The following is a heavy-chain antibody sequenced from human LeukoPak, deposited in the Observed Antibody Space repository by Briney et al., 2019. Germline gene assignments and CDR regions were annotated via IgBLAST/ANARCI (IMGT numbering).Heavy chain of an antibody. J-gene: IGHJ4*02. CDR2: TYYRSKWYN. D-gene: IGHD1-1*01. V-gene: IGHV6-1*01. Sequence: SQTLSLTCAISGDSVSSNTVAWDWIRQSPSRGLEWLGRTYYRSKWYNDYAVSVKSRITINPDTSKNQFSLQLTSVTSEDTAVYYCARERLDGPHYFDYWGQGTLVTVSS. CDR3: ARERLDGPHYFDY. CDR1: GDSVSSNTVA.